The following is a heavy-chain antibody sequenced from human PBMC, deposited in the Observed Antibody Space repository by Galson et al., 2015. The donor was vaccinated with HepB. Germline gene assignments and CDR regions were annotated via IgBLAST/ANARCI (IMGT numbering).Heavy chain of an antibody. Sequence: LRLSCAASGFTFSVHGMHWVRQAPGKGLEWVALISCDGSDKYYADSVRGRFTISRDNSKNTLYLQMNSLGLEDTAVYYCAKSHSSGSAYYYYYGTDVWGQGTTVTVSS. D-gene: IGHD3-22*01. V-gene: IGHV3-30*18. CDR2: ISCDGSDK. J-gene: IGHJ6*02. CDR1: GFTFSVHG. CDR3: AKSHSSGSAYYYYYGTDV.